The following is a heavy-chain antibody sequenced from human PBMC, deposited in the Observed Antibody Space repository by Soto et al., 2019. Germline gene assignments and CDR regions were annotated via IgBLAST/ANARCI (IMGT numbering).Heavy chain of an antibody. V-gene: IGHV4-59*08. D-gene: IGHD3-16*01. Sequence: SETLSLTCTVSGVSISSYYWSWIRQPPGKGLEWIGYIYYSGRTHYNPSLKRRVTITVDTSKNQFSLKLSSVTAADTSVYYSARHGASCEDYDYYCYMDVWGKVSKVTYS. CDR2: IYYSGRT. J-gene: IGHJ6*03. CDR3: ARHGASCEDYDYYCYMDV. CDR1: GVSISSYY.